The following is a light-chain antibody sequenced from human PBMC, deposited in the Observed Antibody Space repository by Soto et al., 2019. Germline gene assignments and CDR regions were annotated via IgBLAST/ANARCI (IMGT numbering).Light chain of an antibody. CDR3: QQYGTSPLT. Sequence: EIVLTQSPGTLSLSPGEGATLSCRASENVYINSLAWYQQKPGQPPRLLIYGAATRASAVPDRFSGSGSGADFNLTITGLEPEDFAVYYCQQYGTSPLTCGPGTRVD. CDR1: ENVYINS. CDR2: GAA. V-gene: IGKV3-20*01. J-gene: IGKJ3*01.